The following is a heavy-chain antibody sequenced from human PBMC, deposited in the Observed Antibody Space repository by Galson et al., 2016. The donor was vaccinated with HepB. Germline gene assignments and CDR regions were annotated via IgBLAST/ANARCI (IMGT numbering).Heavy chain of an antibody. CDR1: GYTFTSYG. CDR3: ARIIANYYYYYLDV. J-gene: IGHJ6*03. Sequence: SVKVSCKASGYTFTSYGTSWVRQAPGQGLEWMGWISAYYGNTNYAQKLQGRVTMTTGTSTSTAYMELRSLRSDDTAVYYCARIIANYYYYYLDVWGKGTTVTVSS. D-gene: IGHD2-21*01. V-gene: IGHV1-18*01. CDR2: ISAYYGNT.